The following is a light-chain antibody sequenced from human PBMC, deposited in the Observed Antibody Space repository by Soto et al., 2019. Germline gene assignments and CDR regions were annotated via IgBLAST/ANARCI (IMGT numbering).Light chain of an antibody. Sequence: QSVLTQPASVSGSPGQSITITCTGTSSDVGGYNYVSWYQQHPGKAPKVIIYDVSNRPSGVSNRFTGSKSGNTASLTISGLQAEDEADYYCISYTGTSTPYVFGPGTKLTVL. CDR1: SSDVGGYNY. V-gene: IGLV2-14*01. CDR3: ISYTGTSTPYV. J-gene: IGLJ1*01. CDR2: DVS.